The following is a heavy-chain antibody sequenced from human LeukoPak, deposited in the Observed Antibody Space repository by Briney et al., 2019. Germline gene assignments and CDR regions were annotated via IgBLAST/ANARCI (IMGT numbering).Heavy chain of an antibody. V-gene: IGHV4-39*01. Sequence: PSETLSLTCTVSGGTISSSSYYWGWIRQPPGKGLEWTGSIYYIGTTYYNPSLKSRVTISVDTSKSQFSLRLTSVTAADTAVYYCARHVRFLEWLSSYYFDYWGQGTLVTVSS. D-gene: IGHD3-3*01. J-gene: IGHJ4*02. CDR2: IYYIGTT. CDR1: GGTISSSSYY. CDR3: ARHVRFLEWLSSYYFDY.